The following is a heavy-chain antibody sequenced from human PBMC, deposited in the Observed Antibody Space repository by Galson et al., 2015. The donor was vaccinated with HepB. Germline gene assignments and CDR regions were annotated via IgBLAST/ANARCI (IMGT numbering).Heavy chain of an antibody. Sequence: SGNPFPPRTVPGGPLRNFNWSWIRQPPGEGQEWVGCIYSSGTTNYNTPLQSRLTLSGDTAKNQFSLKLRSVTAADTAVYYCARGASSKFDSWSQGTLVTVSS. J-gene: IGHJ4*02. V-gene: IGHV4-4*07. D-gene: IGHD2-15*01. CDR2: IYSSGTT. CDR1: GGPLRNFN. CDR3: ARGASSKFDS.